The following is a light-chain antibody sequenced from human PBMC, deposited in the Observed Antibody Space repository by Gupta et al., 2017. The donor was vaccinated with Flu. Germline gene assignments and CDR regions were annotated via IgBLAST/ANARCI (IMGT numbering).Light chain of an antibody. J-gene: IGKJ1*01. V-gene: IGKV1-33*01. Sequence: DIQMTQSPSSLSASVGDRVTITCQASQDISKYLNWYQQKPGRAPRLLIYGASNLETGVPSRFSGSASGTDFTFTITSRQPEDIATYYCQQEDDLPQTFGQGTKVEIE. CDR2: GAS. CDR1: QDISKY. CDR3: QQEDDLPQT.